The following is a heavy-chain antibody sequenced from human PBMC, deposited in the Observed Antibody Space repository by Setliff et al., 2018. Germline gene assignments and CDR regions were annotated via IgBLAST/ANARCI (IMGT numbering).Heavy chain of an antibody. CDR2: IFPADSET. CDR3: ARLPSTGSAFCQH. J-gene: IGHJ1*01. Sequence: GESLKISCATSGYNFNSHWIAWVRQVPGGGLEWMGLIFPADSETRYSPSFQGQFTMSVETSISTAYLQWNSLKASDTALYFCARLPSTGSAFCQHWGQGTLVTVSS. V-gene: IGHV5-51*01. D-gene: IGHD1-1*01. CDR1: GYNFNSHW.